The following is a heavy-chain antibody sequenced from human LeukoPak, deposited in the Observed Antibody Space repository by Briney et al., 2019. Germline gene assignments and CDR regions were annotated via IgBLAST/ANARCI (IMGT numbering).Heavy chain of an antibody. V-gene: IGHV3-30*18. D-gene: IGHD3-10*01. Sequence: GGSLRLSCAASGFTFSSYGMHWVRQAPGKGLEWVAVISYDGSNKYYADSVKGRFTISRDNSKNTLYLRMNSLRAEDTAVYYCAKFSGDYWGQGTLVTVSS. CDR1: GFTFSSYG. J-gene: IGHJ4*02. CDR2: ISYDGSNK. CDR3: AKFSGDY.